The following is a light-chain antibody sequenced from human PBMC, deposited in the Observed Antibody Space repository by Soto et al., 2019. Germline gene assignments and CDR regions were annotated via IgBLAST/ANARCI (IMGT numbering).Light chain of an antibody. CDR1: QTISSW. V-gene: IGKV1-5*01. J-gene: IGKJ1*01. CDR2: AAS. CDR3: QHYNSYSEA. Sequence: IQMTQSPSTLSRSVGDRVTITCRASQTISSWLAWYQQKPGKAPKLLIYAASTLKSGVPSRFSGSGSGTEFTLTISSLQPDDFATYYCQHYNSYSEAFGQGTKVDIK.